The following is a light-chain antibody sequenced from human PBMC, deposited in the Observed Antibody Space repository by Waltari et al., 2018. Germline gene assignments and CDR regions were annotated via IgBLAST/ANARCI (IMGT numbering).Light chain of an antibody. V-gene: IGLV1-51*01. Sequence: QSVLTQPPSVSTAPGQKVTISCSGNNSNIGNNYLSWYHQLPGTPPKLLIYDATHPPSGVLRRSSGSKCGTAATLRITGLRTGDEAEYYCGAWDSNLYIYVLGSGTRLTVL. CDR1: NSNIGNNY. CDR3: GAWDSNLYIYV. CDR2: DAT. J-gene: IGLJ1*01.